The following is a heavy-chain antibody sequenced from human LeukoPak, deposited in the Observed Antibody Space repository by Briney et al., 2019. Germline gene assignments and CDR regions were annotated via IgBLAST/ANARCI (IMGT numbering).Heavy chain of an antibody. V-gene: IGHV3-48*02. J-gene: IGHJ4*02. Sequence: PGGSLRLSCAASGFTFSSYGMNWVRQAPGKGLEWVSYISTSSNRIDYADSVKGRFPMSRDNAKNLLYLQMNSLRDEDTAMYYCARVSAPGTSGWYFGYWGQGTLVTVSS. D-gene: IGHD6-19*01. CDR3: ARVSAPGTSGWYFGY. CDR2: ISTSSNRI. CDR1: GFTFSSYG.